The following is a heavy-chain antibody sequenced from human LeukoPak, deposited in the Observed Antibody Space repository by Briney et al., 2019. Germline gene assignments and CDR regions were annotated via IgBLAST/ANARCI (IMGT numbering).Heavy chain of an antibody. CDR2: INPSGGST. V-gene: IGHV1-46*01. CDR1: GYTFINYY. D-gene: IGHD2-21*01. Sequence: ASVTVSCTASGYTFINYYMHWVRQAPGQGLEGMGIINPSGGSTRYAQKFQGRVTMTRDTSTSTVYMELSSLRSEDTAVYYCARDESTSILWWWGQGTLVTVSS. CDR3: ARDESTSILWW. J-gene: IGHJ1*01.